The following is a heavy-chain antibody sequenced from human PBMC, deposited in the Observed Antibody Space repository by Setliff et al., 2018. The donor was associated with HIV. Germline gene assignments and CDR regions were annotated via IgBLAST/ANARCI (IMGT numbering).Heavy chain of an antibody. CDR2: INHSGRT. J-gene: IGHJ4*02. V-gene: IGHV4-34*01. CDR3: ARGIAAATPYDY. CDR1: GGSISGYY. Sequence: SETLSLTCAVYGGSISGYYWSWIRQPPGKGLEWIGEINHSGRTNYNPSLKSRVTISVDTSKNQFSLELSSVTAADTAVYYCARGIAAATPYDYWGQGTLVTVSS. D-gene: IGHD6-13*01.